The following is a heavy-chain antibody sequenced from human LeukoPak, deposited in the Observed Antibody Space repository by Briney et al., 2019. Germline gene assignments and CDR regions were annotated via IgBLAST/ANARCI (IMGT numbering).Heavy chain of an antibody. D-gene: IGHD2-15*01. Sequence: QSGGSLRLSCAASGFTFSSYGMHWVRQAPGKGLEWVAVISYDGSNKYYADPVKGRFTISRDNSKNTLYLQMNSLRAEDTAVYYCARVLSGSWYYFDYWGQGTLVTVSS. CDR2: ISYDGSNK. V-gene: IGHV3-30*03. J-gene: IGHJ4*02. CDR3: ARVLSGSWYYFDY. CDR1: GFTFSSYG.